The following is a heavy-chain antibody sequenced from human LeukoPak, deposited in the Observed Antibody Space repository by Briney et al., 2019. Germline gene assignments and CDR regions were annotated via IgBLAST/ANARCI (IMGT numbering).Heavy chain of an antibody. CDR3: AREIIRNDEGAFDI. V-gene: IGHV3-30*04. D-gene: IGHD1-1*01. J-gene: IGHJ3*02. Sequence: GGSLRLSCVASGFTFSRYAMHWVRQAPGKGPEWVSDIFSDRSDKFYADSVRGRFTISRDDSKNTLYLQISSLRVEDTALYYCAREIIRNDEGAFDIWGQGTMVTVSS. CDR2: IFSDRSDK. CDR1: GFTFSRYA.